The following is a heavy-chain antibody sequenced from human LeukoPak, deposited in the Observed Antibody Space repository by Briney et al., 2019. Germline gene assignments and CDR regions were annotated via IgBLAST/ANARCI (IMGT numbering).Heavy chain of an antibody. CDR3: ANLDKRSSAAGTF. J-gene: IGHJ4*02. Sequence: PGGSLRLSCAASGFTFSSYGMHWVRQAPGKGLEWVAVISYDGSNKYYADSVKGRFTISRDNSKNTLYLQMNSLRAEDTAVYYCANLDKRSSAAGTFWGQGTLVTVSS. D-gene: IGHD6-13*01. CDR1: GFTFSSYG. V-gene: IGHV3-30*18. CDR2: ISYDGSNK.